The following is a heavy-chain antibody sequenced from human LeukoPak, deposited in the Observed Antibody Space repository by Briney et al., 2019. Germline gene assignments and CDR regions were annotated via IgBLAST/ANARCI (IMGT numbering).Heavy chain of an antibody. J-gene: IGHJ3*02. CDR1: GFTFSSYS. CDR3: ARDQGIVVTHSDAFDI. V-gene: IGHV3-21*01. CDR2: ISSSSYI. Sequence: GGSLRLSCAASGFTFSSYSMNWVRQAPGKGLEWVSSISSSSYIYYADSVKGRFTISRDNAKNLLYLQMNSLRAEDTAVYYCARDQGIVVTHSDAFDIWGQGTMVTVSS. D-gene: IGHD1-26*01.